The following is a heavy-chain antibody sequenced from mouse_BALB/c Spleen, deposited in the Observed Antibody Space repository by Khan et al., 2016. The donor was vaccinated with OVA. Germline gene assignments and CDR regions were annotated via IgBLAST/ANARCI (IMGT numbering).Heavy chain of an antibody. V-gene: IGHV11-2*02. D-gene: IGHD2-1*01. CDR1: GFTFSGFW. CDR3: MRYGNYWYFDV. J-gene: IGHJ1*01. CDR2: INSDGSAI. Sequence: EVQLLETGGGLVQPGGSRGLSCEGSGFTFSGFWMSWVRQTPGKTLEWIGDINSDGSAINYAPSIKDRFTIFRDNDKSTLYLQMSNVRSEDTATYFCMRYGNYWYFDVWSAETKVTVSS.